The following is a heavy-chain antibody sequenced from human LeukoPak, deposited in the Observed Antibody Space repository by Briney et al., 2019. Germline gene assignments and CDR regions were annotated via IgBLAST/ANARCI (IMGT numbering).Heavy chain of an antibody. V-gene: IGHV4-34*01. CDR1: PGSLSGTF. CDR2: INHSGTS. Sequence: PSETLSLTCAVHPGSLSGTFWSWVRQPPGKGLEWIGEINHSGTSNYSPSLKSRVTMSADTSKNQLSLNLTSVTAADMAIYYCARGVVRLARLFDSWGQGTVVTVSS. CDR3: ARGVVRLARLFDS. J-gene: IGHJ4*02.